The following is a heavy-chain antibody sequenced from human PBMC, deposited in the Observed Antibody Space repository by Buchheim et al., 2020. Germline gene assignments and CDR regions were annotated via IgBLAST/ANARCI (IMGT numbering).Heavy chain of an antibody. CDR2: INYSGNT. D-gene: IGHD5-18*01. V-gene: IGHV4-31*03. Sequence: QVQLQESGPGLLKPSQTLSLICTVSNDSIGSGGYYWTWIRQHPGKGLEWIGYINYSGNTQYNPSLKSRVTMSIDTSRGPFSLTLTSVTAADTAVYYCARVVRGYDAFDFWGQGT. CDR1: NDSIGSGGYY. CDR3: ARVVRGYDAFDF. J-gene: IGHJ3*01.